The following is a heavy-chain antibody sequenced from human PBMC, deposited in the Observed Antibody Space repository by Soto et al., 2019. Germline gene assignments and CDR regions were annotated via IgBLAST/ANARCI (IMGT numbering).Heavy chain of an antibody. CDR3: ARVGVVGGVPLFAFDI. CDR2: INPNSGGT. D-gene: IGHD3-22*01. J-gene: IGHJ3*02. Sequence: QVQLVQSGAEVKKPGASVKVSCKASGYTFTGYYMHWVRQAPGQGLEWMGWINPNSGGTNYAQKFQGRVTMTRDTPISTAYMELSRLRSDDTAVYYCARVGVVGGVPLFAFDIWGQGTMVTVSS. CDR1: GYTFTGYY. V-gene: IGHV1-2*02.